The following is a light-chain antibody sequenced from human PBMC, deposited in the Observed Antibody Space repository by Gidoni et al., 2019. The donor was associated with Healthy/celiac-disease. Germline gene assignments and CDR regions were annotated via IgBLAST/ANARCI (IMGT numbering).Light chain of an antibody. Sequence: IVLTQSPATLTLSPGERATLSCRASQSVSSYLAWYQQKPGQAPRLLIYDASNRATGIPARFSGSGSGTDFTLTSSSLEPEDFAVYYCQQRSNWPPIFTFGPGTKVDIK. J-gene: IGKJ3*01. CDR3: QQRSNWPPIFT. CDR1: QSVSSY. CDR2: DAS. V-gene: IGKV3-11*01.